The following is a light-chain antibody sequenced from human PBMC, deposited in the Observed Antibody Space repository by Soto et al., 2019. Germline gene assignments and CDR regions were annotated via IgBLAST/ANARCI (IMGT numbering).Light chain of an antibody. CDR3: QVWDISSENVV. Sequence: SYELTQPPSVSVAPGTTANITCGGDNIGSKRVHWYQQKPGRAPVLVIYYDTDRPSAMPAGFFGSNPGDTATLTISRVEAGDEADDYCQVWDISSENVVFGGGTKLTVL. J-gene: IGLJ2*01. CDR1: NIGSKR. V-gene: IGLV3-21*04. CDR2: YDT.